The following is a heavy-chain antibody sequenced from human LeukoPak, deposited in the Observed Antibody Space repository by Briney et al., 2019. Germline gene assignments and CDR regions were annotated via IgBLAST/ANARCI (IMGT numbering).Heavy chain of an antibody. J-gene: IGHJ3*01. CDR2: IYSSGST. V-gene: IGHV4-61*02. D-gene: IGHD4-17*01. Sequence: PSQTLSLTCTVSGGSINSGTYYWSWIRQSAGKGLEWIGRIYSSGSTNYNPSLKSRVTMSVDTYKNQFSLKLSSVTAADAAVYYCARGVTTYWAFDVWGQGTMVTVSS. CDR1: GGSINSGTYY. CDR3: ARGVTTYWAFDV.